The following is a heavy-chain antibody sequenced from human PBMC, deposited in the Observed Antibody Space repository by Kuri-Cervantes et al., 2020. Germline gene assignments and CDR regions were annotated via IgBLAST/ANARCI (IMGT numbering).Heavy chain of an antibody. V-gene: IGHV3-33*01. Sequence: GGSLRLSCAASGFTFSSYGMHWVRQAPGKGLEWVAVIWYDGSNKYYADSVTGRFTISRDNSKNTLYLQMNSLRAEDTAVYYCARDWRYCSSTSCYAVRPGYFDYWGQGTLVTVSS. D-gene: IGHD2-2*01. CDR2: IWYDGSNK. J-gene: IGHJ4*02. CDR3: ARDWRYCSSTSCYAVRPGYFDY. CDR1: GFTFSSYG.